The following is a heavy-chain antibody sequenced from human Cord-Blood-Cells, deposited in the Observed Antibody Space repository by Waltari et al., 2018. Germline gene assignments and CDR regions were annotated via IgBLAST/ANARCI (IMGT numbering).Heavy chain of an antibody. CDR2: VDPEDGET. CDR3: AFVTGDHAFDI. V-gene: IGHV1-24*01. CDR1: GYPPTAFS. J-gene: IGHJ3*02. D-gene: IGHD7-27*01. Sequence: QAQMVQSGPEVKKPGASGKLSCTVSGYPPTAFSMPRVLQAPGKGLEWMGGVDPEDGETIYAQKFQGRVTMTEDTSTDTAYMELSSLRSEDTAVYYCAFVTGDHAFDIWGQGTMVTVSS.